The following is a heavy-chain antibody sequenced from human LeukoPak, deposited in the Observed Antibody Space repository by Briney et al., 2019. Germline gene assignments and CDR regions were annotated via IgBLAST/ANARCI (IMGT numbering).Heavy chain of an antibody. Sequence: GGSLRLSCAASGFTFSSYEMNWVRQAPGKGLEWVSYISSSGSTIYYADSVKGRFTISRDNAKNSLYLQMNSLRTEDTAVYYCARLPGFCSSTSCYSGIDWFDPWGQGTLVTVSS. CDR3: ARLPGFCSSTSCYSGIDWFDP. CDR1: GFTFSSYE. V-gene: IGHV3-48*03. CDR2: ISSSGSTI. J-gene: IGHJ5*02. D-gene: IGHD2-2*01.